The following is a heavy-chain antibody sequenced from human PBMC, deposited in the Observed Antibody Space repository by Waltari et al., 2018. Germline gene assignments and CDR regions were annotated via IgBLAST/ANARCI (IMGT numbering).Heavy chain of an antibody. J-gene: IGHJ4*02. CDR1: GFSFSGFW. Sequence: EVQLVESGGGLVQPGGSLRLSCEASGFSFSGFWMTWVRQAPGKGLDGVANINQDGSVEQYVDSVKGRFTITRDNAKNSLYVQMNSLRVEDTAVYYCVKNRGFNAFESWGQGTLVTVSS. CDR3: VKNRGFNAFES. D-gene: IGHD3-10*01. V-gene: IGHV3-7*01. CDR2: INQDGSVE.